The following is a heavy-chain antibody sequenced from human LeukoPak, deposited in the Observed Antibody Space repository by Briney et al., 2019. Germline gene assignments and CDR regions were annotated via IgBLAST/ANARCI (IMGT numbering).Heavy chain of an antibody. J-gene: IGHJ4*02. CDR2: ISYDGSNK. Sequence: GRSLRLSCAASGFTFSSYGMHRVRQAPGKGLEWVAVISYDGSNKYYADSVKGRFTISRDNSKNTLYLQMNSLRAEDTAVYYCAKERYYYGSGSSALDYWGQGTLVTVSS. V-gene: IGHV3-30*18. D-gene: IGHD3-10*01. CDR3: AKERYYYGSGSSALDY. CDR1: GFTFSSYG.